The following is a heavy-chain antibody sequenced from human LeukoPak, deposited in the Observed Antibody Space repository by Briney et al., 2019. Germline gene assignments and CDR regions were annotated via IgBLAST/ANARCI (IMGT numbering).Heavy chain of an antibody. V-gene: IGHV1-8*03. CDR1: GYTFSSYD. Sequence: ASVKVSCKASGYTFSSYDINWVRQATGQGLEWMGWMNPNSGNTAYAQKFQGRVTISRDTSIRTAYMELSSLRSEDTAVYYCARLPKYSRPLDYWGQGTLVTVSS. CDR2: MNPNSGNT. J-gene: IGHJ4*02. D-gene: IGHD6-6*01. CDR3: ARLPKYSRPLDY.